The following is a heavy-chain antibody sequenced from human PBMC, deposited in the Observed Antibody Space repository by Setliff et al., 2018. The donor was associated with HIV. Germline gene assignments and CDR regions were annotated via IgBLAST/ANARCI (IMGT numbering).Heavy chain of an antibody. D-gene: IGHD3-3*01. J-gene: IGHJ6*02. V-gene: IGHV4-38-2*02. CDR2: IYHSGTT. Sequence: SETLSLTCTVSGYPISSGYYWGWIRQPPGKGLEWIGSIYHSGTTYYNPSLKSRVTISVDTSKNQFSLKLSSATAADTAVYYYARRLQFLEFLHGVGGLDVWGQGTTVTVSS. CDR1: GYPISSGYY. CDR3: ARRLQFLEFLHGVGGLDV.